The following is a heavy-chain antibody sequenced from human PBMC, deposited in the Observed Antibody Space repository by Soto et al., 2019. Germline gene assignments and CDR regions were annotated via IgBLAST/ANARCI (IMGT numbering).Heavy chain of an antibody. Sequence: VQLVQSGAEVKKPGSSVKVSCKASGGTFKRYAISWVRQAPGQGLEWMGGIIPIFGIGNDAQRFQGRVTITADESTGTAYMELSSLRSEDTGVYYCARSAITLFGVVSIPPHYYSEMDVWGQGTTVTVSS. J-gene: IGHJ6*02. CDR1: GGTFKRYA. D-gene: IGHD3-3*01. CDR2: IIPIFGIG. CDR3: ARSAITLFGVVSIPPHYYSEMDV. V-gene: IGHV1-69*01.